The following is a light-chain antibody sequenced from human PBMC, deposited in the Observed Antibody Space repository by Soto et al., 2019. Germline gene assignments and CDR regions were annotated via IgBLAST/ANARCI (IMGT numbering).Light chain of an antibody. Sequence: DIQMTQSPSSLSASVGDRVTITCRASQTIDSFLSWYQQKPGKAPKLLIYAAASLQTGVPSRFSGGGSGTHFTLTINSLQPEDFATYYCQQYYSYPWTFGQGTKVDIK. CDR2: AAA. V-gene: IGKV1-39*01. J-gene: IGKJ1*01. CDR3: QQYYSYPWT. CDR1: QTIDSF.